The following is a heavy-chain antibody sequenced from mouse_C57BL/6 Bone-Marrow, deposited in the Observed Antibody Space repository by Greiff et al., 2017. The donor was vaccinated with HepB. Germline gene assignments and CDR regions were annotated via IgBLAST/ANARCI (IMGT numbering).Heavy chain of an antibody. V-gene: IGHV1-81*01. J-gene: IGHJ3*01. CDR3: ASHWDFWFAY. Sequence: QVQLQQSGAELARPGASVKLSCKASGYTFTSYGISWVKQRTGQGLEWIGEIYPRSGNTYYNEKFKGKATLTADKSSSTAYMELRSLTSEDSAVYFCASHWDFWFAYWGQGTLVTVSA. CDR1: GYTFTSYG. CDR2: IYPRSGNT. D-gene: IGHD4-1*01.